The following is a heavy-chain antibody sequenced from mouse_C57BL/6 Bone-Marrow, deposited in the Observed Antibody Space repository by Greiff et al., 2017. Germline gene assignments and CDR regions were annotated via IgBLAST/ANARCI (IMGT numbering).Heavy chain of an antibody. V-gene: IGHV5-16*01. J-gene: IGHJ2*01. CDR1: GFTFSDYY. CDR3: ARESSHYYGSYYFDY. CDR2: INYDGSST. D-gene: IGHD1-1*01. Sequence: EVKLMESEGGLVQPGSSMKLSCTASGFTFSDYYMAWVRQVPEKGLEWVANINYDGSSTYYLDSLKSRFIISRDNAKNILYLQMSSLKSEDTATXYCARESSHYYGSYYFDYWGQGTTLTVSS.